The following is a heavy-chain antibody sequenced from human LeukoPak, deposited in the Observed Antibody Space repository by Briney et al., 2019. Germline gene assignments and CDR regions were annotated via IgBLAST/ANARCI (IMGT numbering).Heavy chain of an antibody. J-gene: IGHJ4*02. V-gene: IGHV4-34*01. Sequence: SETLSLTSAVYVGSFSGYYWSWMRQPPGKGGEWIGEINHSGSTNYNPSLMSRGTISVDTSKNQFSLKLSSVTAADTAVYYCASGSRQNYYGSGSYYNGYWGQGTLVTVSS. D-gene: IGHD3-10*01. CDR3: ASGSRQNYYGSGSYYNGY. CDR1: VGSFSGYY. CDR2: INHSGST.